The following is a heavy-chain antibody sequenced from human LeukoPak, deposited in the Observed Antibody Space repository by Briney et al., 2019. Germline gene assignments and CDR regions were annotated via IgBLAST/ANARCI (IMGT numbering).Heavy chain of an antibody. CDR1: GFTFSSYA. CDR3: AKHRFESGGYHSTD. J-gene: IGHJ4*02. Sequence: GGSLRLSCAASGFTFSSYAMSWVRQAPGKGVGWVSTISGGSGSTYCADSVKGRFTISRDNSKNTLYLQMNSLRDEDTAVYYCAKHRFESGGYHSTDWGQGTLVTVSS. V-gene: IGHV3-23*01. CDR2: ISGGSGST. D-gene: IGHD3-22*01.